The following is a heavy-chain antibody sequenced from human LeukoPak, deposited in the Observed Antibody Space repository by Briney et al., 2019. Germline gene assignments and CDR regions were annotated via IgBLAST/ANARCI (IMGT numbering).Heavy chain of an antibody. J-gene: IGHJ4*02. CDR2: FDYEAGET. Sequence: ASVTVSFTASQYPLSKLTMHWVRQAPGKGLEWMGGFDYEAGETVYAQKFQGRVTMIEDMSTDKAYMELSSLRSEDTAMYYCATGVFYSFDYWGQGTLVTVSS. V-gene: IGHV1-24*01. CDR1: QYPLSKLT. CDR3: ATGVFYSFDY.